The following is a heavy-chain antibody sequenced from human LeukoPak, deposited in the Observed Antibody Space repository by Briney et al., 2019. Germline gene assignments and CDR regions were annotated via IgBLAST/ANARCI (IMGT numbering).Heavy chain of an antibody. CDR2: IYYSGST. D-gene: IGHD2-21*02. CDR3: ARRCVSDRGGDCYSTNVDP. V-gene: IGHV4-39*01. J-gene: IGHJ5*02. CDR1: GGSISSSSYY. Sequence: PSETLSLTCTVSGGSISSSSYYWGWIRQPPGKGLEWIVSIYYSGSTYYNPSLKSRVTISVDTSKNQFSLKLSSVTAADTAVYYCARRCVSDRGGDCYSTNVDPWGQGTLVTVSS.